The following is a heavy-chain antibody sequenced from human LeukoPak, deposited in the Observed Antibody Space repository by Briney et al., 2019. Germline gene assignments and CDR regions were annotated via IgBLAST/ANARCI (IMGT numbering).Heavy chain of an antibody. CDR1: GFTFSSYA. J-gene: IGHJ4*02. CDR2: ISYDGSNK. D-gene: IGHD3-9*01. CDR3: ARDHYDILTGYLDY. Sequence: GRSLRLSCAASGFTFSSYAMHWVRQAPGKGLEWVAVISYDGSNKYYADSVKGRFTISRDNSKNTLYLQMNSLRAEDTAVYYCARDHYDILTGYLDYGGQGTLVTVPS. V-gene: IGHV3-30*04.